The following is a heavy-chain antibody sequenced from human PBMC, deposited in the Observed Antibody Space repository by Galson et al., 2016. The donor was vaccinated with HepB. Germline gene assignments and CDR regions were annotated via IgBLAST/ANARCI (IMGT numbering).Heavy chain of an antibody. CDR3: ATMLTYDFWSGLGSSDV. D-gene: IGHD3-3*01. Sequence: SLRLSCAASGFPFRSYGMNWVRQAPGKGLEWLAVIWYDGSDKYYADSVKGRFTITRDDSKNTLYLRMNSLSVDDTGVYYCATMLTYDFWSGLGSSDVWGQGTTVTVTS. CDR2: IWYDGSDK. J-gene: IGHJ6*02. CDR1: GFPFRSYG. V-gene: IGHV3-33*01.